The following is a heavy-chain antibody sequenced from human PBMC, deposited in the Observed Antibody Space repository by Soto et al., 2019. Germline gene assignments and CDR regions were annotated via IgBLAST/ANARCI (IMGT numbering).Heavy chain of an antibody. CDR2: INPNSGGT. J-gene: IGHJ3*02. V-gene: IGHV1-2*04. CDR1: GYTFTGYY. CDR3: ARSGAYCGGDCYDAFDI. D-gene: IGHD2-21*02. Sequence: QVQLVQSGAEVKKPGASVKVSCKASGYTFTGYYMHWVRQAPGQGLEWMGWINPNSGGTNYAQKFQGWVTMTRDTSISTAYMELSRLRSDDTAVYYCARSGAYCGGDCYDAFDIWGQGTMVTVSS.